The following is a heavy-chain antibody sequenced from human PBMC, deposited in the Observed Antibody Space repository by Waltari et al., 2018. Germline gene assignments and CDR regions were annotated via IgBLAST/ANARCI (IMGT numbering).Heavy chain of an antibody. D-gene: IGHD6-13*01. CDR1: GFSFSRFA. J-gene: IGHJ4*02. Sequence: EVQLVESGGGLAQPGESLRLSCAASGFSFSRFAIHWGRQAPGKGLEYVSAISSNGGTTHYADSVRGRFTISRDNSKNTLYLQMTSLRPEDTGVYYCVMRSATENWGQGILVTVSS. CDR3: VMRSATEN. CDR2: ISSNGGTT. V-gene: IGHV3-64D*06.